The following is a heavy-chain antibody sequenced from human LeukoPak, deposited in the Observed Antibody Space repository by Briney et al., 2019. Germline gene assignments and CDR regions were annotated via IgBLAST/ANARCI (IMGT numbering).Heavy chain of an antibody. D-gene: IGHD5-18*01. CDR3: AREKIQLWSSFYYYGMDV. V-gene: IGHV1-46*01. Sequence: XHWVRQXPXQGLEWMGIINPSGGSTSYAQKFQGRVTMTRDTSTSTVYMELSSLRSEDTAVYYCAREKIQLWSSFYYYGMDVWGQGTTVTVSS. J-gene: IGHJ6*02. CDR2: INPSGGST.